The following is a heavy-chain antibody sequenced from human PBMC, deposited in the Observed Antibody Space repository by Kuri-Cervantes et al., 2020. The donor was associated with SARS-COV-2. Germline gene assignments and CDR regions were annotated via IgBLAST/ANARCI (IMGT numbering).Heavy chain of an antibody. CDR1: GGSISSSSYY. D-gene: IGHD3-22*01. J-gene: IGHJ4*02. Sequence: SETLSLTCTVSGGSISSSSYYWGWIRQPPGKGLEWIGSIYHSGSTYYNPSLKSRVTISVDTSKNQFSLKLSSVTAAGTAVYYCASYDSSGYPQRRWDYWGQGTLVTVSS. CDR2: IYHSGST. V-gene: IGHV4-39*07. CDR3: ASYDSSGYPQRRWDY.